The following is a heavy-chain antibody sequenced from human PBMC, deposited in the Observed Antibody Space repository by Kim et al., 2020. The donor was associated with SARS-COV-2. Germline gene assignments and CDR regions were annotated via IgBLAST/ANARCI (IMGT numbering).Heavy chain of an antibody. CDR2: IKKDGSEK. CDR1: GFTFSYYW. V-gene: IGHV3-7*01. Sequence: GGSLRLSCAASGFTFSYYWMTWVRQAPGKGLEWVASIKKDGSEKYYVDSVKGRFTISRDNAKNSLYLQINSLRAEDTAVYYCARVLGEQQLVLRRGGTYGFDMWGQGTMVTVSS. J-gene: IGHJ3*02. CDR3: ARVLGEQQLVLRRGGTYGFDM. D-gene: IGHD6-13*01.